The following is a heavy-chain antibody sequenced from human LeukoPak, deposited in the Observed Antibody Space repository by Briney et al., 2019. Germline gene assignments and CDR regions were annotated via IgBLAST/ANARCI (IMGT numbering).Heavy chain of an antibody. CDR2: IRHSGVDS. CDR1: RFSFSDYT. D-gene: IGHD1-7*01. CDR3: ARKITGNYYNDY. J-gene: IGHJ4*02. Sequence: GGSLRLSCAASRFSFSDYTMSWVRQLPGKGLEWVSGIRHSGVDSSYADSVKGRFTISRDNAKNSLYLQMNSLRAEDTAVYYCARKITGNYYNDYWGQGTLVTVSS. V-gene: IGHV3-23*01.